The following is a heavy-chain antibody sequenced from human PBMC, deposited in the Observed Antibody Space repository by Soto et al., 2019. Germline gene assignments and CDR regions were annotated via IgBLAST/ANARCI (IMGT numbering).Heavy chain of an antibody. CDR2: INSDGSST. J-gene: IGHJ6*02. V-gene: IGHV3-74*01. CDR1: GFTFSSYW. Sequence: PGGSLRLSCAASGFTFSSYWMHWVRQAPGKGLVWVSRINSDGSSTSYADSVKGRFTISRDNAKNTLYLQMNSLRAEDTAVYYCAREEQLVRDYYGMDVWGHGTTVTVSS. CDR3: AREEQLVRDYYGMDV. D-gene: IGHD6-6*01.